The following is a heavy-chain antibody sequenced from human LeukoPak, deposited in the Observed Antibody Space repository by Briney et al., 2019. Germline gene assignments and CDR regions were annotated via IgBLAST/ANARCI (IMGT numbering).Heavy chain of an antibody. Sequence: GGSLRLSCAASGFTFSSYAMSWVRQAPGKGLEWVSAISGSGGSTYYADSVKGRFTISRDNSKNTLYLQMNSLRAEDTAVYYCAKMYSSSWYAPSDYWGQGTLVTVSS. V-gene: IGHV3-23*01. CDR2: ISGSGGST. CDR1: GFTFSSYA. J-gene: IGHJ4*02. D-gene: IGHD6-13*01. CDR3: AKMYSSSWYAPSDY.